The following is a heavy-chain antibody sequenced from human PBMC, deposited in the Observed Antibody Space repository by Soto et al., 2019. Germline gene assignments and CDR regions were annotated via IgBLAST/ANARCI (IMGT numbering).Heavy chain of an antibody. Sequence: SETLSLTCTVSGDSINNYYWTWIRQPPGKGLEWIGYIYDSGSTSYNPSLKSRLTISVDTSKNQFSLKLKSVTAADTAVYYCARGTKYYYQGMDVWGQGTTVTVSS. CDR3: ARGTKYYYQGMDV. CDR2: IYDSGST. V-gene: IGHV4-59*01. J-gene: IGHJ6*02. CDR1: GDSINNYY.